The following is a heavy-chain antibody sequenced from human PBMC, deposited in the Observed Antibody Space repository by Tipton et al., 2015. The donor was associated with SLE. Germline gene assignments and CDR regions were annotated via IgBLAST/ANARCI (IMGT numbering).Heavy chain of an antibody. J-gene: IGHJ4*02. CDR3: AKFIGDPDTDN. V-gene: IGHV3-30*02. CDR1: GFKFSDYS. CDR2: IRSDGSKK. D-gene: IGHD3-10*01. Sequence: SLRLSCAASGFKFSDYSIHWVRQAPGKGLEWVAFIRSDGSKKYYADSVKGRFTISRDNFKIVLFLQMSNLRSEDTAVYYCAKFIGDPDTDNWGQGTLVSVSS.